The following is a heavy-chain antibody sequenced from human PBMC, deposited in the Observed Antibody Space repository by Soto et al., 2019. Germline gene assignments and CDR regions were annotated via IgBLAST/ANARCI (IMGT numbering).Heavy chain of an antibody. D-gene: IGHD3-10*01. Sequence: QVQLQQWGAGLLKPSETLSLGCAVYGESFSGYYWNWIRQPPGKGLELIGEITDSGSANYKPSLASRVTISVDTSKKQFSLRLNSVTAADAAVYYCARSRRGITMVRGTYAMDVWGQGTTVTVSS. J-gene: IGHJ6*02. V-gene: IGHV4-34*01. CDR3: ARSRRGITMVRGTYAMDV. CDR1: GESFSGYY. CDR2: ITDSGSA.